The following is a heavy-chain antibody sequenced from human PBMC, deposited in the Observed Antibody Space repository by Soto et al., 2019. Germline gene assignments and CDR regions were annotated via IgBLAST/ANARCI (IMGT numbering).Heavy chain of an antibody. J-gene: IGHJ4*02. CDR1: GDRLRSHG. V-gene: IGHV3-33*01. CDR3: ARDPDKYSGSLYCLDY. Sequence: PWGSMKLASAPCGDRLRSHGVDEFFQTPGKGLDLVAVIWYDGSNKYYADSVKGRFTISRDNSKNTLYRQMNSLRAEDTAVYYCARDPDKYSGSLYCLDYRGQGTLVTVSS. D-gene: IGHD1-26*01. CDR2: IWYDGSNK.